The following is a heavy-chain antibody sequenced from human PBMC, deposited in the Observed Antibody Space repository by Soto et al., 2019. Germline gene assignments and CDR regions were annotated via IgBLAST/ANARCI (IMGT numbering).Heavy chain of an antibody. Sequence: PSETLSLTCAVSGGSISSSNWWSWVRQPPGKGLEWIGEIYHSGSTNYNPSLKSRVTISVYKSKNQFSLKLSSVTAADTAVYYCARASAYYYDSSGYYVNWGQGTLVTVSS. J-gene: IGHJ4*02. CDR2: IYHSGST. CDR1: GGSISSSNW. D-gene: IGHD3-22*01. CDR3: ARASAYYYDSSGYYVN. V-gene: IGHV4-4*02.